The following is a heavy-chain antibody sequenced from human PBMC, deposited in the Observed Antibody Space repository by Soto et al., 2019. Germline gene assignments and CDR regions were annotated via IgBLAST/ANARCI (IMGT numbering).Heavy chain of an antibody. CDR2: IADFGYT. CDR1: GGSINSGVYY. V-gene: IGHV4-31*03. CDR3: ARKRAGFFYGIDY. Sequence: PSETLSLTCTVSGGSINSGVYYWTWLRQHPGKGLEWLGYIADFGYTFYNPSLQSRVILSMDTSKSQFSLKLSSATAADTAVYFCARKRAGFFYGIDYWGQGTLVTVSS. D-gene: IGHD3-3*01. J-gene: IGHJ4*02.